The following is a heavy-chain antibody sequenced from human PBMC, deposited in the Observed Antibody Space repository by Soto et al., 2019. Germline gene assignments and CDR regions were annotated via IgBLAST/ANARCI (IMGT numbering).Heavy chain of an antibody. V-gene: IGHV1-2*02. CDR2: INPNSGGT. CDR1: GYTFTGYY. Sequence: ASVKVSCKAAGYTFTGYYMHWVRQAPGQGLEWMGWINPNSGGTNYAQKFQGRVTMTRDTSISTAYMELSRLRSDDTAVYYCARVSRIQLWYTTTFDYWGQGTLVTVSS. CDR3: ARVSRIQLWYTTTFDY. J-gene: IGHJ4*02. D-gene: IGHD5-18*01.